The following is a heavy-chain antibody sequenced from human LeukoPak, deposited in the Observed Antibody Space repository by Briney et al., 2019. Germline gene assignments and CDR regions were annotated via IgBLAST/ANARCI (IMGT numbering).Heavy chain of an antibody. CDR1: GASISSGDYY. CDR3: ARGPNYVWGSYRYFDY. Sequence: SETLSLTCTVSGASISSGDYYWSWIRQPPGKGLEWIGYIYYSGTTNYNPSLKTRVTISVDTSKNQFSLKLSSVTAADTAVYYCARGPNYVWGSYRYFDYWGQGILVTVSS. D-gene: IGHD3-16*02. CDR2: IYYSGTT. J-gene: IGHJ4*02. V-gene: IGHV4-30-4*01.